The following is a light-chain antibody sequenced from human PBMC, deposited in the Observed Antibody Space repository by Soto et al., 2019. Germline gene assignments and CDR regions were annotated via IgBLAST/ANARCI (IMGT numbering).Light chain of an antibody. V-gene: IGKV3-20*01. CDR2: GAS. Sequence: EIVVTQSQGTLSLSPGERATLSCRASQSVSSNYLAWYQQKPGQAPRLLIYGASSRASDIPDRFSGSGSGTDFTLIISRLEPEDFAMYYCQQYGSTPFTFGPGTKVDVK. J-gene: IGKJ3*01. CDR3: QQYGSTPFT. CDR1: QSVSSNY.